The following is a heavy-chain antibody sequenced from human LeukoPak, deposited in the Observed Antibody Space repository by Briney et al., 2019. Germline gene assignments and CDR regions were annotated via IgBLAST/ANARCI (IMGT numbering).Heavy chain of an antibody. CDR1: GFTFSSYS. CDR2: ISSSSSTI. Sequence: GGSLRLSCAASGFTFSSYSMNWVRQAPGKGLEWVSYISSSSSTIYYADSVKGRFTISRDNAKNSLYLQMNSLRAEDTAVYYCARYYGSGSYYRLDYWGQGTLVTVSS. J-gene: IGHJ4*02. V-gene: IGHV3-48*04. D-gene: IGHD3-10*01. CDR3: ARYYGSGSYYRLDY.